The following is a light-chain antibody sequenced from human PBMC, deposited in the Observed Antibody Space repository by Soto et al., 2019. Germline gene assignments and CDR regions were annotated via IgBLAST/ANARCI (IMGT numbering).Light chain of an antibody. Sequence: QSALTQPASVSGSPGQSITISCTGTSSDVGGYNYVSWYQQHPGKAPKLMIYEVSNRPSEVSNRFSGSKSGNTASLTIPGLQAEDDGNYYCSSYKSGSTLVVFGGGTKVTVL. V-gene: IGLV2-14*01. CDR1: SSDVGGYNY. CDR3: SSYKSGSTLVV. CDR2: EVS. J-gene: IGLJ2*01.